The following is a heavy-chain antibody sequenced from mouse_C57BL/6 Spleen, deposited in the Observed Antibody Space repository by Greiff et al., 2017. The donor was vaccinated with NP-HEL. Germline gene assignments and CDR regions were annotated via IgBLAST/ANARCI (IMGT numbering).Heavy chain of an antibody. CDR2: IYPGNSDT. J-gene: IGHJ3*01. CDR3: TYGSSYEAWLAY. Sequence: VQLQQSGTVLARPGASVKMSCKTSGYTFTSYWMHWVKQRPGQGLEWIGAIYPGNSDTSYNQKFKGKAKLTAVTSASTAYMELSSLTNEDSAVYYCTYGSSYEAWLAYWGQGTLVTVSA. CDR1: GYTFTSYW. V-gene: IGHV1-5*01. D-gene: IGHD1-1*01.